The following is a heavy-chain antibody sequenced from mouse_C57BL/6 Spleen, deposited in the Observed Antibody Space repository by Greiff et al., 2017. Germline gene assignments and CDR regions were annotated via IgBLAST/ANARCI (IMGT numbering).Heavy chain of an antibody. CDR1: GYTFTSYW. D-gene: IGHD1-1*01. Sequence: QVQLKQSGAELAKPGASVKLSCKASGYTFTSYWMHWVKQRPGQGLEWIGYINPSSGYTKYNQKIKDKATLTADKSYSTAYQQLSSLTYENSAVYYCARGGKGFDYWGQGTTLTVSS. CDR3: ARGGKGFDY. V-gene: IGHV1-7*01. CDR2: INPSSGYT. J-gene: IGHJ2*01.